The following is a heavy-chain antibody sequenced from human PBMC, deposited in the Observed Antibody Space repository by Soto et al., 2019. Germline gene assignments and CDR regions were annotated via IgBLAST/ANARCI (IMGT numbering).Heavy chain of an antibody. CDR1: GFTFSSYA. V-gene: IGHV3-23*01. CDR2: ISGSGGST. CDR3: AKRRLSRIAVAGALDS. J-gene: IGHJ4*02. Sequence: EVQLLESGGGLVQPGGSLRLSCAASGFTFSSYAMSWVRQAPGKGLEWVSAISGSGGSTYYADSVKGRFTISRDNSKNTLYLQMNSLRAEDTAGYCCAKRRLSRIAVAGALDSWGPGTLVTVSS. D-gene: IGHD6-19*01.